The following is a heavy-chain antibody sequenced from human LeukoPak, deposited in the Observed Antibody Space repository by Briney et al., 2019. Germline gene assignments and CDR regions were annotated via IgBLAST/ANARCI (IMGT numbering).Heavy chain of an antibody. D-gene: IGHD6-19*01. Sequence: ASVKVSCKASGYTFTSYDINWVRQAPGQGLEWMGWISAYNGNTNYAQKLQGRVTMTTDTSTSTAYMELRSLRSDDTAVYYCARGTPNSSGWSACDYWGQGTLVTVSS. V-gene: IGHV1-18*01. CDR1: GYTFTSYD. CDR2: ISAYNGNT. CDR3: ARGTPNSSGWSACDY. J-gene: IGHJ4*02.